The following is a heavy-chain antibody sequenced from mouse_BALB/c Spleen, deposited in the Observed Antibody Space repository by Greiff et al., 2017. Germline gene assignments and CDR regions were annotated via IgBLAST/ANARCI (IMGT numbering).Heavy chain of an antibody. Sequence: EVKLMESGGGLVQPGGSLKLSCAASGFTFSSYGISWVRQTPDKRLELVATINSNGGSTYYPDSVKGRFTISRDNAKNTLYLQMSSLKSEDTAMYYCARGAVYDGYYFDYWGQGTLVTVSA. D-gene: IGHD2-3*01. J-gene: IGHJ3*01. V-gene: IGHV5-6-3*01. CDR2: INSNGGST. CDR1: GFTFSSYG. CDR3: ARGAVYDGYYFDY.